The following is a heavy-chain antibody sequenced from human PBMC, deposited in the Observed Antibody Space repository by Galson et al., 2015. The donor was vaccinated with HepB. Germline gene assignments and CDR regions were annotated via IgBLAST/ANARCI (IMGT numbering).Heavy chain of an antibody. CDR1: GFAFSTFG. J-gene: IGHJ4*02. CDR3: AKVFIGPGSNYDDGFDI. V-gene: IGHV3-33*06. Sequence: SLRLSCAASGFAFSTFGMHWVRQAPGKGLEWVAVIWYDGRNKDYGNSVKGRFIISRDNSKSTLYLQMNNLRAEDTAVYYCAKVFIGPGSNYDDGFDIWGQGALVTVSS. D-gene: IGHD3-10*01. CDR2: IWYDGRNK.